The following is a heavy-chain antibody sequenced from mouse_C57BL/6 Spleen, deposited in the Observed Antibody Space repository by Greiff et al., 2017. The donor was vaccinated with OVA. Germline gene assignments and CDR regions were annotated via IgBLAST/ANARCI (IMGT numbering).Heavy chain of an antibody. Sequence: QVQLQQPGAELVKPGASVKVSCKASGYTFTSYWMPWVKQRPGQGLEWIGRINPGDSSTNYNQKFKGKATLTVDKSSSTAYMQLSSLTSEDSAVYYCAIAYDWDIFDYWGQGTTLTVSS. D-gene: IGHD2-4*01. J-gene: IGHJ2*01. V-gene: IGHV1-74*01. CDR1: GYTFTSYW. CDR2: INPGDSST. CDR3: AIAYDWDIFDY.